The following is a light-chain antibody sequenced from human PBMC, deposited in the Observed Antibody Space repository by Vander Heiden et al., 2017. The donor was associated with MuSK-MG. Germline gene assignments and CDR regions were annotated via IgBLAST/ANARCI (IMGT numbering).Light chain of an antibody. Sequence: SALTQPASVSRPPGQSVTTSCTGASSDVGSYSYVSWYQQHPDKAPKLMIYDGTKRPARISGRFSGSKSGNAASLTISGHQAEDEADYYYGSVTSSNTLRFGGGTKLTVL. CDR2: DGT. CDR1: SSDVGSYSY. CDR3: GSVTSSNTLR. J-gene: IGLJ3*02. V-gene: IGLV2-14*01.